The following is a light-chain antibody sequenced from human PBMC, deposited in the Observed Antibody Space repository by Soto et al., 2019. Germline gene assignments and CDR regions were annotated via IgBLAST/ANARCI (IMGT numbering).Light chain of an antibody. CDR1: QRISSW. CDR3: QQAESFPWT. V-gene: IGKV1-12*01. Sequence: DIQMTQSPSSVSASVGDTVTITCRASQRISSWLAGYQQKPGKAPNLLIYGASSLQSGVPSRFSGSGSGVDFTLTISSLHPEDFATYFCQQAESFPWTFVQGTKVQIK. J-gene: IGKJ1*01. CDR2: GAS.